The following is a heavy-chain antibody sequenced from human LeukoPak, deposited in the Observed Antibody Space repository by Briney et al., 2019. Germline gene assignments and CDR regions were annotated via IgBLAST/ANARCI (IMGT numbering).Heavy chain of an antibody. V-gene: IGHV3-23*01. CDR2: ISGSGGST. D-gene: IGHD3-10*01. Sequence: GGSLRLSCAASGFTFSSYAMSWVRQAPGKGLEWVSAISGSGGSTYYADSVKGRFTISRDNSKNTLYLQMNSLRAEDTAVYYCAKRYMVRGVTGVFDYWGQGTLVTVSS. J-gene: IGHJ4*02. CDR1: GFTFSSYA. CDR3: AKRYMVRGVTGVFDY.